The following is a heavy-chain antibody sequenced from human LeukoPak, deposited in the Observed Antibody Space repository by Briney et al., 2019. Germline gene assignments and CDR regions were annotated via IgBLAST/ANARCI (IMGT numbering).Heavy chain of an antibody. CDR3: ARWGTRPGIAAAGRRGYYYYYMDV. Sequence: SETLSLTCTVSGGSISSYYWSWIRQPPGKGLEWIGEINHGGSTNYNPSLKSRVTISVDTSKNQFSLKLSSVTAADTAVYYCARWGTRPGIAAAGRRGYYYYYMDVWGKGTTVTVSS. CDR1: GGSISSYY. V-gene: IGHV4-34*01. CDR2: INHGGST. J-gene: IGHJ6*03. D-gene: IGHD6-13*01.